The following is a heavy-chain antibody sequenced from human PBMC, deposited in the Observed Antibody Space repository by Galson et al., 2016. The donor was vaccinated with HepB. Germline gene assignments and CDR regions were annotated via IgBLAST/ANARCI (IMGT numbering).Heavy chain of an antibody. J-gene: IGHJ4*02. D-gene: IGHD2-15*01. Sequence: SLRLSCAASGFTFRRNWMSWVRQAPGEGLEWVANIKQDGSEIHYLDSVKGRFIISRDNAENSLYLEMNSLGAEDTAVYYCARAVVDGFCSGGSCYFYVYWGQGTLVAVSS. V-gene: IGHV3-7*04. CDR1: GFTFRRNW. CDR2: IKQDGSEI. CDR3: ARAVVDGFCSGGSCYFYVY.